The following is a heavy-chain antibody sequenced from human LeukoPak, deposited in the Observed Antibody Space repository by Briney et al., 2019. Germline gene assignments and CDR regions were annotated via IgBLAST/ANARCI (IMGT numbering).Heavy chain of an antibody. CDR2: IKSKTDGGTT. CDR1: GFTFSNAW. V-gene: IGHV3-15*01. CDR3: AAGGTMVRGVTADAFDI. Sequence: GGSLRLSCAASGFTFSNAWMSWVRQAPGKGLEWVGRIKSKTDGGTTDYAAPVKGRFTISRDDSKNTLYLQMNSLKTEDTAVYYCAAGGTMVRGVTADAFDIWGQGTMVTVSS. D-gene: IGHD3-10*01. J-gene: IGHJ3*02.